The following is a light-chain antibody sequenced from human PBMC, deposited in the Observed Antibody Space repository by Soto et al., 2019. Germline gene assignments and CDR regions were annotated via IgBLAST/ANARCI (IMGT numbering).Light chain of an antibody. Sequence: EIVLTQSPDTLSLSPGESATLSCRASRSVSSNYLAWYQQKPGQAPRLLVAGTSSRATGIPDRFSGSGSGTDFPLTISGLDPEDFAVYYCQQFSSSPPGVTFGGGT. CDR2: GTS. V-gene: IGKV3-20*01. CDR3: QQFSSSPPGVT. J-gene: IGKJ4*01. CDR1: RSVSSNY.